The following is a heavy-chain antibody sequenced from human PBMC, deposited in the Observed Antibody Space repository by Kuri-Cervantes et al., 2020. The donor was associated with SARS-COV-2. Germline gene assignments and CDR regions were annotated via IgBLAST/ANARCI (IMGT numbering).Heavy chain of an antibody. CDR2: MYHSGRS. V-gene: IGHV4-30-2*01. Sequence: SETLSLTCTVSGGSISSGDYSWTWIRQPPGKGLEWIGYMYHSGRSYYNPSLKSRVTISVDRSKNQFSLNLSSVTAADTAVYYCARAEAARLYYGMDVWGQGTTVTVSS. J-gene: IGHJ6*02. CDR3: ARAEAARLYYGMDV. D-gene: IGHD6-6*01. CDR1: GGSISSGDYS.